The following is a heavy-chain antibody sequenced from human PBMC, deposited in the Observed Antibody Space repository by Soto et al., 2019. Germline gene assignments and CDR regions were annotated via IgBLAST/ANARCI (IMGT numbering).Heavy chain of an antibody. D-gene: IGHD1-26*01. CDR1: GGSISSSSYY. J-gene: IGHJ4*02. CDR3: ARPGPGGSYSDY. V-gene: IGHV4-39*01. Sequence: QRQLQESGPGLVKPSETLSLTCTVSGGSISSSSYYWGWIRQPPGKGLEWIGSIYYSGSTYYNPSLKSRVTISVDTSKNQFSLKLSSVTAADTAVYYCARPGPGGSYSDYWGQGTLVTVSS. CDR2: IYYSGST.